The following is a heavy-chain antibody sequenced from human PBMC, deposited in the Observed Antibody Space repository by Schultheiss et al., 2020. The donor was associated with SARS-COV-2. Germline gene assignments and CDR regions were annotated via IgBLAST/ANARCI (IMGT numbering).Heavy chain of an antibody. D-gene: IGHD1-1*01. J-gene: IGHJ4*02. CDR2: IWYDGSNK. V-gene: IGHV3-33*08. CDR3: ARGNGDYVDY. CDR1: GFAFSSYV. Sequence: GESLKISCAASGFAFSSYVLHWVRRAPGKGLEWVAVIWYDGSNKYYADSVKGRFTISRDNSKNTLYLQMNSLRAEDTAVYYCARGNGDYVDYWGQGTLVTVSS.